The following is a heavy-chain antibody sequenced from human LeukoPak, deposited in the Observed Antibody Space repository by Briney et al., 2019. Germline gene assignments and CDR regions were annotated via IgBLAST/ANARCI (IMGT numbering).Heavy chain of an antibody. CDR2: ISSSSSYI. J-gene: IGHJ6*04. V-gene: IGHV3-21*01. Sequence: GGSLRLSCAASGFTFSSYSMNWVRQAPGKGLEWVSSISSSSSYIYYADSVKGRFTISRDNAKNSLYLQMNSLRAEDTAVYYRARVRVVWRYGMDVWGKGTTVTVSS. CDR1: GFTFSSYS. D-gene: IGHD2-2*01. CDR3: ARVRVVWRYGMDV.